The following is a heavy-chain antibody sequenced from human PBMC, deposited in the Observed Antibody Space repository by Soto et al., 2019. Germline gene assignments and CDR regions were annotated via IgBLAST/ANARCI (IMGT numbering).Heavy chain of an antibody. D-gene: IGHD6-6*01. V-gene: IGHV4-59*01. CDR2: IYYSGST. CDR1: GGSISSYY. Sequence: PSETLSLTCTVSGGSISSYYWSWIRQPPGKGLEWIGYIYYSGSTNYNPSLKSRVTISVDTSKNQFSLKLSSVTAADTAVYYCARDRTAARSRAPTNYYYGMDVWGQGTTVTVSS. CDR3: ARDRTAARSRAPTNYYYGMDV. J-gene: IGHJ6*02.